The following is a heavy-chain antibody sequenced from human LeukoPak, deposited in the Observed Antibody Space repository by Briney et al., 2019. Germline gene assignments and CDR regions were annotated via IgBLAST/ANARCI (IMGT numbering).Heavy chain of an antibody. D-gene: IGHD1-26*01. CDR2: INHSGST. CDR3: ARGRVGATFYGMDV. Sequence: SETLSLTCAVYGGSFSGYYWSWIRQPPGKGLEWIGEINHSGSTKYNPSLKSRVTISVDTSKNQSSLKLSSVTAADTAVYYCARGRVGATFYGMDVWGQGTTVTVSS. CDR1: GGSFSGYY. V-gene: IGHV4-34*01. J-gene: IGHJ6*02.